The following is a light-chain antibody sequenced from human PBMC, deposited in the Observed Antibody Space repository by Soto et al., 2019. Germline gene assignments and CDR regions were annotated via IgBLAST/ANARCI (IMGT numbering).Light chain of an antibody. CDR1: QSVSSN. J-gene: IGKJ4*01. CDR2: GAS. CDR3: QQYNIWSPVT. Sequence: EIVLTQSPATLSVSPGERATLSCRASQSVSSNLAWYQQKPGQAPRLLIYGASTRATGIPARFSGSGSGTDSTLILSNLQSNDFSVYVSQQYNIWSPVTFGGVTKVENK. V-gene: IGKV3-15*01.